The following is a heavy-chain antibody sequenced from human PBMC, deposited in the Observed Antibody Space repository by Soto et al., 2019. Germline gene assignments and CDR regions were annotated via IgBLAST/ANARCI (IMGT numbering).Heavy chain of an antibody. D-gene: IGHD3-10*01. Sequence: SETLSLTCAVYGGSFSGYYWSWIRQPPGKGLEWIGEINHSGSTNYNPSLKSRVTISVDTSKNQFSLKLSSVTAADTAVYYCARGGQDYYGSGSYRYAVLFDYWGQGTLVTVSS. V-gene: IGHV4-34*01. CDR2: INHSGST. CDR3: ARGGQDYYGSGSYRYAVLFDY. J-gene: IGHJ4*02. CDR1: GGSFSGYY.